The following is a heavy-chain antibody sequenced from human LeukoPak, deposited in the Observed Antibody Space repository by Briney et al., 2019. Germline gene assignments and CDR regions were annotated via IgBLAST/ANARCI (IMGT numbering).Heavy chain of an antibody. Sequence: GGSLRLSCAASGFTFSNSPMTWVRQAPGKGLEWVSTIVGNGGNTYYADSVKGRFTISRDNSKNTLYLQMNSLRAEDTAIYYCAKRGYYDSSGYQIYYFDYWGQGTLVTVSS. CDR3: AKRGYYDSSGYQIYYFDY. V-gene: IGHV3-23*01. D-gene: IGHD3-22*01. CDR1: GFTFSNSP. J-gene: IGHJ4*02. CDR2: IVGNGGNT.